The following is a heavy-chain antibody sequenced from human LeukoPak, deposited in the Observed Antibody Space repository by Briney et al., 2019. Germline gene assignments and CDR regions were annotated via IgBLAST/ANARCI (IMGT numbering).Heavy chain of an antibody. CDR2: IRYGGSNT. CDR3: AKGGGSGSYYNNYDMDV. D-gene: IGHD3-10*01. CDR1: GFTFSSYC. Sequence: PGGSLRLSCAASGFTFSSYCMHWVRQAPGKGLEWVAFIRYGGSNTYYADSVKGRFTISRDNSKNTLYLQLNSLRAEDTAVYYFAKGGGSGSYYNNYDMDVWGKGTTVTVSS. V-gene: IGHV3-30*02. J-gene: IGHJ6*03.